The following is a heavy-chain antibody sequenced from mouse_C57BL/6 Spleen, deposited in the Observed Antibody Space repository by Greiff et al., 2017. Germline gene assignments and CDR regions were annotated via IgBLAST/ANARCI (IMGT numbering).Heavy chain of an antibody. CDR3: ARDLDSYWYFDV. D-gene: IGHD2-4*01. J-gene: IGHJ1*03. CDR2: INYDGSST. CDR1: GFTFSDYY. Sequence: VQLQESEGGLVQPGSSMKLSCTASGFTFSDYYMAWVRQVPEKGLEWVANINYDGSSTYYLDSLKSRFIISRDNAKNILYLQMSSLKSEDTATYYCARDLDSYWYFDVWGTGTTVTVSS. V-gene: IGHV5-16*01.